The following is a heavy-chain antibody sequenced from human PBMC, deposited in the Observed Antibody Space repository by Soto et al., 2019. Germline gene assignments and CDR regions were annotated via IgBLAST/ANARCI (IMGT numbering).Heavy chain of an antibody. Sequence: PGGSLRLSCAASGVTFSSYWMSWVRRAPGKGLEWVANIKQDGSEKYYVDSVKGRFTISRDNAKNSLYLQMNSLRAEDTAVYYCARVWDCSGGSCYSYYYYMDVWGKGTTVTVSS. CDR1: GVTFSSYW. CDR3: ARVWDCSGGSCYSYYYYMDV. CDR2: IKQDGSEK. D-gene: IGHD2-15*01. J-gene: IGHJ6*03. V-gene: IGHV3-7*01.